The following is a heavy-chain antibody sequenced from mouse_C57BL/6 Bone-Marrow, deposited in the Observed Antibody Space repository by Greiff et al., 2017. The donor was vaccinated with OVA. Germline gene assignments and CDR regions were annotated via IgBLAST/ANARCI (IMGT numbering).Heavy chain of an antibody. Sequence: VHVKQSGAELVKPGASVKMSCTASGFNIKDYYMHWVKQRTEQGLEWIGRIDPEDGETKYAPKFQGKATITADTSSNTAYLQLSSLTSEDTAVYYCARGLLRGWFAYWGQGTLVTVSA. CDR1: GFNIKDYY. D-gene: IGHD1-1*01. CDR2: IDPEDGET. J-gene: IGHJ3*01. CDR3: ARGLLRGWFAY. V-gene: IGHV14-2*01.